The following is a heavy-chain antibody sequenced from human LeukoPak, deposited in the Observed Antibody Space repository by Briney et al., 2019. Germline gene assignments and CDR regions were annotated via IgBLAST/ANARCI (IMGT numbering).Heavy chain of an antibody. D-gene: IGHD6-13*01. V-gene: IGHV4-4*02. CDR3: ASQQQLVLLDWFDP. J-gene: IGHJ5*02. CDR2: IYHSGST. CDR1: GGSISSSNW. Sequence: SETLSLTCAVSGGSISSSNWWSWVRQPPGKGLEWIGEIYHSGSTNYNPSLKSRVTISVDTSKNQFSLKLSSVTAADTAVYYCASQQQLVLLDWFDPWGQGTLVTVSS.